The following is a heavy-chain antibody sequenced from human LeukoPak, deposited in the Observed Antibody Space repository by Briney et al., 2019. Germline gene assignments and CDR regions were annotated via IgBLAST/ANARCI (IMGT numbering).Heavy chain of an antibody. CDR3: ARAGGDGYNYDY. Sequence: SETLSLTCAVYGGSFSGYYWSWIRQPPGKGLEWIGEINHSGSTNYNPSLKGRVTISVDTSKNQFSLKLSSVTAADTAVYYCARAGGDGYNYDYWGQGTLVTVSS. CDR2: INHSGST. D-gene: IGHD5-24*01. CDR1: GGSFSGYY. V-gene: IGHV4-34*01. J-gene: IGHJ4*02.